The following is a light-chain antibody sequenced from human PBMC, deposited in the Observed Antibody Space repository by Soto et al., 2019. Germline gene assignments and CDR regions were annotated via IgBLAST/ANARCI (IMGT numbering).Light chain of an antibody. CDR2: RAD. CDR1: SSNIGSNY. Sequence: QSVLTQPPSASGAPGQTVTISCSGRSSNIGSNYVYWYQQLPETAPRLLLYRADQRPSGIPDRFSGSKSGTSASLAISGLRSEDEGDYYCAAWDDTLSGLVFGGGTKLTVL. V-gene: IGLV1-47*01. J-gene: IGLJ2*01. CDR3: AAWDDTLSGLV.